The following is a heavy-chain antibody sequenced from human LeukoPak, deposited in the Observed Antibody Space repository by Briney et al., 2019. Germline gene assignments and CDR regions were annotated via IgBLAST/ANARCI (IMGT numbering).Heavy chain of an antibody. CDR3: AREESIVVVPAAMPVWFDY. Sequence: ASVKVSCKASVYTFTGYYMHWVRQAPGQGLEWMGWINPNSGGTNYAQKFQGRVTMTRDTSISTAYMELSRLRSDDTAVYYCAREESIVVVPAAMPVWFDYWGQGTLVTVSS. V-gene: IGHV1-2*02. CDR1: VYTFTGYY. CDR2: INPNSGGT. D-gene: IGHD2-2*01. J-gene: IGHJ4*02.